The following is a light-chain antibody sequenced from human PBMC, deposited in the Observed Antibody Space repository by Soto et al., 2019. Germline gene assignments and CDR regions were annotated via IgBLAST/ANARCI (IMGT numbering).Light chain of an antibody. V-gene: IGKV3-20*01. CDR3: QQYGGSPYT. CDR2: GAS. J-gene: IGKJ2*01. CDR1: QYIASSY. Sequence: EIVLTQSPGTPSLSPGEGATLSCSSSQYIASSYLAWYQQRRGQAPRLLIYGASSRAGGIPDRFSGSGSGTDFTLTISRLEPEDSAVYYCQQYGGSPYTFGQGTKVDIK.